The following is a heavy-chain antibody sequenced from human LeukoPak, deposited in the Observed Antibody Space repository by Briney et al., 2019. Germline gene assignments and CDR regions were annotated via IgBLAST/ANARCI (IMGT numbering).Heavy chain of an antibody. CDR3: ARGSNNYFDSSADYLRY. CDR2: INPSGGST. D-gene: IGHD3-22*01. V-gene: IGHV1-46*01. Sequence: ASVKVSCKAAAYTFTTYFLHWARQAPGQGLEWMGIINPSGGSTSYAQKFQGRVTMTRDTSTSTVYMELSSLRSEDTAVYFCARGSNNYFDSSADYLRYWGQGTLVTVSS. J-gene: IGHJ4*02. CDR1: AYTFTTYF.